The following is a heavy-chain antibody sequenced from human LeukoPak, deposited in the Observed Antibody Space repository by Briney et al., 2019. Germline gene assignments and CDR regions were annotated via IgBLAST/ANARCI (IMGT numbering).Heavy chain of an antibody. CDR1: GYTFTAYY. J-gene: IGHJ3*02. CDR2: INPSTGAT. CDR3: ARGFSRSDAFDI. Sequence: ASVRVSCKASGYTFTAYYMHWVRQAPRQGPEYVGWINPSTGATDYAQKFQGRVTMTRDTSISTAYMELTRLRSDDTAVYYCARGFSRSDAFDIWGQGTMVTVSS. D-gene: IGHD2/OR15-2a*01. V-gene: IGHV1-2*02.